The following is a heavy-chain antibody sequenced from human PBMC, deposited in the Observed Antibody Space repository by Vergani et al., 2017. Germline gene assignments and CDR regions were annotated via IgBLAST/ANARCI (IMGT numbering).Heavy chain of an antibody. D-gene: IGHD2-21*01. V-gene: IGHV4-61*02. CDR1: GGSFSTGGQS. J-gene: IGHJ3*01. CDR3: ASDGGEYDKDALDV. Sequence: QVQLQESGPGLVKPSQTLSLTCTVSGGSFSTGGQSWTCIRQSAGKGLEWIGRIYTSGATIHNPTLRSRAIMSVDASKTQFSLKLTSVTAADTAVYYCASDGGEYDKDALDVWGQGTEVTVTS. CDR2: IYTSGAT.